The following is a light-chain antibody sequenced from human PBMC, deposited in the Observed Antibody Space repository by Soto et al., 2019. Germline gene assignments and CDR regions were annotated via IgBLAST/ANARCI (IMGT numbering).Light chain of an antibody. V-gene: IGKV3-20*01. J-gene: IGKJ1*01. CDR3: QLYGSSPLT. CDR2: GAS. Sequence: EVVLTQSPCTLSLSPGERATLPCRASQSVDRYLAWYQQRPGQAPRLLIYGASSRATGTPDRFSGSGFGTDFTLTISRLESEDFAVYYCQLYGSSPLTFGQGTKVDI. CDR1: QSVDRY.